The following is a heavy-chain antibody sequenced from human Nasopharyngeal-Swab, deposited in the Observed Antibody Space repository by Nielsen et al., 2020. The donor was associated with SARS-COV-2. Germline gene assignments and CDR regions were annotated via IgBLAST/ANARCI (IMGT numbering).Heavy chain of an antibody. CDR1: GGSTSSYY. Sequence: SETLSLTCTVSGGSTSSYYWSWIRQPPGKGLEWIGYIYYSGNTNYNPSLKSRVTISVDTSKNQFSLKLSSVTAADTAVYYCARGSGYYDSSGYSDYWGQGTLVTVSS. CDR2: IYYSGNT. J-gene: IGHJ4*02. CDR3: ARGSGYYDSSGYSDY. D-gene: IGHD3-22*01. V-gene: IGHV4-59*13.